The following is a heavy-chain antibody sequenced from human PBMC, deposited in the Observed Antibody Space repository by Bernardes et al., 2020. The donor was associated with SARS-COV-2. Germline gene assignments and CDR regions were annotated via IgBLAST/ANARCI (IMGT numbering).Heavy chain of an antibody. CDR1: GFLLRSYD. Sequence: GGSLVPHCECPGFLLRSYDMRRVRQAPGQGLGWVSRIKSDGSGTVPPDSVKDRITVPRDNPKNKLYLHMGSLGAEDTAVYYCVWGQFWFLSWGQGTLVTVSS. CDR3: VWGQFWFLS. V-gene: IGHV3-74*01. CDR2: IKSDGSGT. J-gene: IGHJ4*02. D-gene: IGHD7-27*01.